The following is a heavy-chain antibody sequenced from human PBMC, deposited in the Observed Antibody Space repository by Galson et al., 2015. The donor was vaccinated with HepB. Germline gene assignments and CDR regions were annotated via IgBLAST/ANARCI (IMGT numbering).Heavy chain of an antibody. Sequence: SLRLSCAASGFTFSSCGMSWVRQAPGKGLEWVSALSGSGGTIYYADSVRGRFTISRDNSKNTLYLQMNSLRADDTAVYYCAKSRLWFGEVWGQGTLVTVSS. D-gene: IGHD3-10*01. CDR3: AKSRLWFGEV. J-gene: IGHJ4*02. CDR1: GFTFSSCG. V-gene: IGHV3-23*01. CDR2: LSGSGGTI.